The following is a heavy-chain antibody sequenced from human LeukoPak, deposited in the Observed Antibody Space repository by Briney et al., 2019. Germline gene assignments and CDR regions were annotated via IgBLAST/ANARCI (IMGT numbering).Heavy chain of an antibody. CDR3: ARGSIGDDALDI. J-gene: IGHJ3*02. D-gene: IGHD6-6*01. CDR1: GFTFSSYA. V-gene: IGHV3-33*08. Sequence: GGPLRLSCAASGFTFSSYAMHWVRQAPGKGLEWVAAIWYDASNKYYEDAVKGRFTISRDNSENTVYLQMNSLRAEDTAVYYCARGSIGDDALDIWGQGTMVTVSS. CDR2: IWYDASNK.